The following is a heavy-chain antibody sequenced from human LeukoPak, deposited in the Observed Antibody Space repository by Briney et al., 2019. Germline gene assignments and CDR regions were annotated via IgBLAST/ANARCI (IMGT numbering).Heavy chain of an antibody. J-gene: IGHJ3*01. CDR2: ISGSGGST. D-gene: IGHD2-2*02. V-gene: IGHV3-23*01. CDR1: GFTVSSTY. CDR3: AKPQYTTDAFDV. Sequence: GGSLRLSCAASGFTVSSTYMSWVRQAPGKGLEWVAGISGSGGSTYYADSVKGRFTISRDNSKNTLYVQMNSLRAEDTAVYYCAKPQYTTDAFDVWGQGTMVTVSS.